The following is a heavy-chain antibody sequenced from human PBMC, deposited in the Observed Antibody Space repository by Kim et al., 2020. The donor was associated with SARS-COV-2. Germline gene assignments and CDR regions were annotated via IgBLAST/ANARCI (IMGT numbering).Heavy chain of an antibody. J-gene: IGHJ4*02. V-gene: IGHV4-34*13. D-gene: IGHD6-13*01. Sequence: SPNSRVTISVATSKNQFSLKLSSVTAADTAVYYCARGSLVAAAGTGYFDYWGQGTLVTVSS. CDR3: ARGSLVAAAGTGYFDY.